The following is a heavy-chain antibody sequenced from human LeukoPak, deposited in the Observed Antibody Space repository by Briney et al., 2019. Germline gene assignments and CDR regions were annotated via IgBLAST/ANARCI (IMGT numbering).Heavy chain of an antibody. CDR1: GYTFTSYY. J-gene: IGHJ3*02. Sequence: GASVKVSCKAPGYTFTSYYMHWVRQAPGQGLEWMGIINPSGGSTSYAQKFQGRVTMTRDTSTSTVYMELSSLRSEDTAVYYCASLPAGPGSISRRWAFDIWGQGTMVTVSS. CDR2: INPSGGST. V-gene: IGHV1-46*01. CDR3: ASLPAGPGSISRRWAFDI. D-gene: IGHD2-2*01.